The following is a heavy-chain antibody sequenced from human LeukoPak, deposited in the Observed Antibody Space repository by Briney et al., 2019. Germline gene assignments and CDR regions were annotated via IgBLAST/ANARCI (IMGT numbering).Heavy chain of an antibody. J-gene: IGHJ4*02. Sequence: SETLSLTCAISGASISSYYWSWVRQPPGKGLEWIGHIFYSGTTSYNPSLKSRITIVVDRSKNQFSLKLSSVTAADTAVYYCAREGYSGYDRDFDYWGQGTLVTVSS. V-gene: IGHV4-59*12. CDR2: IFYSGTT. CDR1: GASISSYY. D-gene: IGHD5-12*01. CDR3: AREGYSGYDRDFDY.